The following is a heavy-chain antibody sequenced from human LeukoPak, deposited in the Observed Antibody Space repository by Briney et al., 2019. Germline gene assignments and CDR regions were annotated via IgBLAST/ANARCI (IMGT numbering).Heavy chain of an antibody. CDR2: IIPIFGIA. CDR1: GGTFSSYA. Sequence: ASVKVSCKASGGTFSSYAISWVRQAPGQGLEWMGRIIPIFGIANYAQKFQGRVTITAGKSTSTAYMELSSLRSEDTAVYYCAREGVNNWFDPWGQGTLVTVSS. J-gene: IGHJ5*02. V-gene: IGHV1-69*04. CDR3: AREGVNNWFDP.